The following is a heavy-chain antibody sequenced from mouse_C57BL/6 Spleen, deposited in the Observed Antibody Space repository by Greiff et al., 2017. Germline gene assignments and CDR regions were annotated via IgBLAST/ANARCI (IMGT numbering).Heavy chain of an antibody. J-gene: IGHJ2*01. Sequence: VQLQQPGAELVKPGASVKLSCKASGYTFTSYWMHWVKQRPGQGLEWIGMIHPNSGSTNYNEKFKSKATLTVDKPSSTAYMQLSSLTSEDSAVYYCARPHSNYVSYYFDYWGQGTTRTVSS. CDR3: ARPHSNYVSYYFDY. CDR1: GYTFTSYW. D-gene: IGHD2-5*01. CDR2: IHPNSGST. V-gene: IGHV1-64*01.